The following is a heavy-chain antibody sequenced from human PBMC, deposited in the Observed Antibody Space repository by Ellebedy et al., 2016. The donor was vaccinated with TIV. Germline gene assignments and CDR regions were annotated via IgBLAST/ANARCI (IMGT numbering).Heavy chain of an antibody. Sequence: AASVKVSCKASGYTFTNYYMHWVRQAPGQGLEWMGKINPSGGSTSNAHHLQGRISMTRDTSTSTVYMELSSLRSEDTDMYYCARSSFGNGYYGSIDYWGQGTLVTVSS. CDR1: GYTFTNYY. CDR2: INPSGGST. J-gene: IGHJ4*02. CDR3: ARSSFGNGYYGSIDY. D-gene: IGHD3-3*01. V-gene: IGHV1-46*01.